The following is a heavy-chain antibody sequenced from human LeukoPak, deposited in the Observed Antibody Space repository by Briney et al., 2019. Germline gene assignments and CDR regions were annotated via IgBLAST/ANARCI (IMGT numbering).Heavy chain of an antibody. J-gene: IGHJ4*02. CDR1: GFTLSSYA. CDR2: ISGSGGTT. V-gene: IGHV3-23*01. D-gene: IGHD7-27*01. Sequence: GGSLRLSCAASGFTLSSYAMSWVRQAPGKGLEWVSAISGSGGTTYYADSVKGRFTISRDNSKNTLYLQMNSLRAEDTAVYYCAKDALLPGYFDYWGQGTLVTVSS. CDR3: AKDALLPGYFDY.